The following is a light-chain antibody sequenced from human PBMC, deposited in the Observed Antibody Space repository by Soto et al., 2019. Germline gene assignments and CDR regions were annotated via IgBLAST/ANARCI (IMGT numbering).Light chain of an antibody. V-gene: IGKV3D-20*02. CDR2: GAS. J-gene: IGKJ2*01. Sequence: EIVLTQSPGTLSLSPGERATLSCRASQSVSSIYLAWYQQKPGQAPRLLIYGASSRATGIADRFSGGGSGTDFTLTISRLEPEDFAVYYCQQRSNWPPLYTFGQGTKVDIK. CDR1: QSVSSIY. CDR3: QQRSNWPPLYT.